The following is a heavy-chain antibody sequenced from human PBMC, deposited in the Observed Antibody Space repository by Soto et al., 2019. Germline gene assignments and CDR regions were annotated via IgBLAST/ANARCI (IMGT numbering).Heavy chain of an antibody. D-gene: IGHD6-19*01. CDR1: GFTFDDYA. V-gene: IGHV3-9*01. Sequence: EVQLVESGGGLVQPGRSLRLSCAASGFTFDDYAMHWVRQAPGKGLEWISGIIWNSGRIGYADSVKGRFTISRDNAKNSLYLQMNSLRADDTAFYYCAKDRGAGSSGWPPSECFQHWGQGTLVTVSS. CDR2: IIWNSGRI. J-gene: IGHJ1*01. CDR3: AKDRGAGSSGWPPSECFQH.